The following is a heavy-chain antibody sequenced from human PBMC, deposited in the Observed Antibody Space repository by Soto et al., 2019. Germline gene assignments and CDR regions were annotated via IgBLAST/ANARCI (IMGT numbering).Heavy chain of an antibody. D-gene: IGHD3-10*01. CDR1: GGTFSSYT. CDR2: IIPILGIA. J-gene: IGHJ4*02. Sequence: QVQLVQSGAEVKKPGSSVKVSCKASGGTFSSYTISWVRQAPGQGLEWMGRIIPILGIANYAQKFQGRVTITEAKSTCPAYMVLSSLRSEDTAVYYCARERGVGGENYWGQGTLVTVSS. V-gene: IGHV1-69*08. CDR3: ARERGVGGENY.